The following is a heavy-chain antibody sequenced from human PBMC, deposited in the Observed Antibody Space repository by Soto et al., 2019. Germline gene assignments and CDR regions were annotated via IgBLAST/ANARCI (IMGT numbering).Heavy chain of an antibody. V-gene: IGHV3-30*03. CDR3: ARDSRSSGQGAFDI. CDR1: GFTFNNYA. D-gene: IGHD3-10*01. J-gene: IGHJ3*02. CDR2: ISHDGSIE. Sequence: QAQLVESGGGVVQPGRSLRLSCAASGFTFNNYAMHWVRQAPGKGLERVAVISHDGSIEYYPDSVKGRFTISRDNSKNTLYLEMHSRRAEDTAVYYCARDSRSSGQGAFDIWGQGTMVIVSS.